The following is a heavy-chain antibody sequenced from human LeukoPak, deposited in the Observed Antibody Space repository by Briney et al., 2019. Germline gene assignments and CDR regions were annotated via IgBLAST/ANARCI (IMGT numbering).Heavy chain of an antibody. CDR1: GYTFTSYY. CDR3: ARANPYDNKGYSQELRH. D-gene: IGHD3-10*01. CDR2: SDPNSGAT. J-gene: IGHJ4*02. Sequence: ASVQVSCKTSGYTFTSYYIHWLRQAPGQGFEWVGWSDPNSGATKYEHFQGRVTMTRDTSISTAYMELSGLRFDDTAVYYCARANPYDNKGYSQELRHWGQGTLVTVSS. V-gene: IGHV1-2*02.